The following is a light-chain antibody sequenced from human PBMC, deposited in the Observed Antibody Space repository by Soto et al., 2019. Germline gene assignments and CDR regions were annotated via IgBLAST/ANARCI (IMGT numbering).Light chain of an antibody. Sequence: QSALTQPASVSGSPGQSITISCTGTSSDVGSYDLVSWYQQLPGRAPKLIIYDDFRRPSGVSNRFSGSKSGNTASLTVSGLQAEDEADYYCCSYAGSSTFVFGGGTKLTVL. J-gene: IGLJ2*01. CDR3: CSYAGSSTFV. CDR2: DDF. V-gene: IGLV2-23*02. CDR1: SSDVGSYDL.